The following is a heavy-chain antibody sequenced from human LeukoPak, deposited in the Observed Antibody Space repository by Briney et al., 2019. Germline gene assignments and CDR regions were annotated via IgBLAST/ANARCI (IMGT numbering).Heavy chain of an antibody. J-gene: IGHJ6*03. Sequence: SQTLSLTCTVSGGSISSGSYYWSWIRQPAGKGLEWIGRIYTSGSTNYNPSPKSRVTISVDTSKNQFSLKLSSVTAADTAVYYCARDLTVVVPAALLEYYYYYMDVWGKGTTVTVSS. V-gene: IGHV4-61*02. CDR2: IYTSGST. D-gene: IGHD2-2*01. CDR3: ARDLTVVVPAALLEYYYYYMDV. CDR1: GGSISSGSYY.